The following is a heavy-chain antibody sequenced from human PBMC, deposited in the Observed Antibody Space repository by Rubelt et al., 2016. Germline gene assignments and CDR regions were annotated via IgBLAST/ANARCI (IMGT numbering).Heavy chain of an antibody. CDR2: ISAYNGNT. D-gene: IGHD6-13*01. Sequence: QVQLVQSGAEVKKPGASVKVSCKASGYTFTSYGISWVRQAPGQGLEWMGWISAYNGNTNYAQKLPGRVTMTTDTSTSTAYRELRSLRSDDTAVYYCASMYSSSWYRGWFDPWGQGTLVTVSS. CDR3: ASMYSSSWYRGWFDP. J-gene: IGHJ5*02. CDR1: GYTFTSYG. V-gene: IGHV1-18*01.